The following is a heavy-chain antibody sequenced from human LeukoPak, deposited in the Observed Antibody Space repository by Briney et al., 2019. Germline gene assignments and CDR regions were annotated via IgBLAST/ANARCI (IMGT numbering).Heavy chain of an antibody. J-gene: IGHJ6*03. D-gene: IGHD3-16*01. V-gene: IGHV4-39*07. CDR3: ARVVVGGGLYYMDV. Sequence: PSETLSLTCTVSGGSISSSSHYWGWIRQPPGKGLEWIGSMYYRGSTYHNPSLKSRVTISVDTSKNQFSLKLSSVTAADTAVYYCARVVVGGGLYYMDVWGKGTTVTISS. CDR1: GGSISSSSHY. CDR2: MYYRGST.